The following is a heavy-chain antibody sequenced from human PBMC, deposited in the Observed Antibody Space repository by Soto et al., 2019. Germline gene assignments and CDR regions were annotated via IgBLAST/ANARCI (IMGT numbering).Heavy chain of an antibody. CDR2: VFYTGFT. CDR3: ATSQKGYNWNYFDH. J-gene: IGHJ4*02. Sequence: SETLSLTCAVSGASISGSYYYWAWLRQSPGKGPEWIGSVFYTGFTSYNPSLESRVSVSVDTSKSQFSLKLSAVTAADTAVDYCATSQKGYNWNYFDHWGQGALVTVSS. CDR1: GASISGSYYY. V-gene: IGHV4-39*01. D-gene: IGHD1-20*01.